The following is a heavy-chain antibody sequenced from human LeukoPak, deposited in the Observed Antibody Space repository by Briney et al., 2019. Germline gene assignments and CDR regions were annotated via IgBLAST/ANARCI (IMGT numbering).Heavy chain of an antibody. CDR3: AKHLGSHSFLFYYMDV. CDR2: LSGSGTAT. Sequence: GESLKISCEASQFTFSRFAMSWIRQAPGTGLEWVSTLSGSGTATYYADSVKGRFTTSRDNSKDTLYLQMDNLRADDTAVYYCAKHLGSHSFLFYYMDVWGTGTSVLVSS. CDR1: QFTFSRFA. J-gene: IGHJ6*03. V-gene: IGHV3-23*01. D-gene: IGHD2-21*01.